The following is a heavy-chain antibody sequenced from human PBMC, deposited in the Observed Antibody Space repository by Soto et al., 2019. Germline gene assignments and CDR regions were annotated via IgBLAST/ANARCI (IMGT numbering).Heavy chain of an antibody. J-gene: IGHJ6*02. CDR2: ISAYNGNT. D-gene: IGHD3-22*01. Sequence: ASVKVSCKASGYTFTSYGISWVRQAPGQGLEWMGWISAYNGNTNYAQKLQGRVTMTTDTSTSTAYMELRSLRSDDTAVYYCARDFKGINYDSSGYLNPHYYYYYGMDVWGQGTTVTVSS. CDR3: ARDFKGINYDSSGYLNPHYYYYYGMDV. CDR1: GYTFTSYG. V-gene: IGHV1-18*01.